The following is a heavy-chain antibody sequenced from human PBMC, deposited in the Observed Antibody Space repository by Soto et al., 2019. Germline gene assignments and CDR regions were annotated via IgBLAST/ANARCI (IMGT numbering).Heavy chain of an antibody. Sequence: PGGTLRLSCEASGFIFSSHGMHWVRQAPGKGLEWVAVIWYDGSSKFYADSVKGRFTISRDNSKNTLYLQMNSLRADDTAVYYCARDQLDRLKPREPRSTDYSGQAPLVTV. CDR1: GFIFSSHG. CDR3: ARDQLDRLKPREPRSTDY. D-gene: IGHD3-3*01. CDR2: IWYDGSSK. J-gene: IGHJ4*02. V-gene: IGHV3-33*01.